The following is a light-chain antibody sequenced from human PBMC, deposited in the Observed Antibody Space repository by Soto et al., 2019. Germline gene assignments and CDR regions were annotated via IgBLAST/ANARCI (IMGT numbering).Light chain of an antibody. CDR2: GAS. CDR3: QQYSDWPPT. V-gene: IGKV3-15*01. J-gene: IGKJ1*01. Sequence: EIVVTPSPATLSVSLGERATLSRRASQSVSSNLAWYQQKPGQAPRLLITGASTSATGIPARFRGIGSGTECSLTISSLQSEDFAVYYCQQYSDWPPTFGQGTKVDIK. CDR1: QSVSSN.